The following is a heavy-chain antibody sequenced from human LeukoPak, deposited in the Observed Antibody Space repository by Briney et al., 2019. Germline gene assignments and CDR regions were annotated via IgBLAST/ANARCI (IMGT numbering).Heavy chain of an antibody. J-gene: IGHJ4*02. CDR2: IIPIFGTA. CDR1: GYTFTSYA. Sequence: ASVKVSCKASGYTFTSYAMNWVRQAPGQGLEWMGGIIPIFGTANYAQKFQGRVTITADESTSTAYMELNSLRSEDTAVYYCARDPSMIRGENTPYFDYWGQGTLVTVSS. CDR3: ARDPSMIRGENTPYFDY. D-gene: IGHD3-10*01. V-gene: IGHV1-69*13.